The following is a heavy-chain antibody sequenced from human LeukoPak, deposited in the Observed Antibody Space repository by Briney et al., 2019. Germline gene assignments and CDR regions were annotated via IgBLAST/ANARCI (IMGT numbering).Heavy chain of an antibody. D-gene: IGHD3-22*01. CDR3: ARRPNYYDSSPFDY. CDR2: IYTSGST. Sequence: SETLSLTCTVSGGSISSYYWSWIRQPAGKGLEWIGRIYTSGSTNYNPSLKSRVTMSVDTSKNQFSLKLSSVTAADTAGYYCARRPNYYDSSPFDYWGQGTLVTVSS. J-gene: IGHJ4*02. V-gene: IGHV4-4*07. CDR1: GGSISSYY.